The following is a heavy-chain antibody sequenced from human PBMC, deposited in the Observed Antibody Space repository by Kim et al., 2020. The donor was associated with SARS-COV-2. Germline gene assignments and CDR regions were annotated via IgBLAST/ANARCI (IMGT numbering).Heavy chain of an antibody. D-gene: IGHD2-21*01. J-gene: IGHJ2*01. Sequence: PSLKSRVTIAVDTSKNQFSLKLSSVTAADTAVYYGAGGAGIATRYWYFDLWGRGTLVTVSS. V-gene: IGHV4-59*09. CDR3: AGGAGIATRYWYFDL.